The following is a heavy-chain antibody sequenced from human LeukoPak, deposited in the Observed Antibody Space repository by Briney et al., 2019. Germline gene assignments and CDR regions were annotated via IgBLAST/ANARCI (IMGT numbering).Heavy chain of an antibody. V-gene: IGHV3-23*01. J-gene: IGHJ4*02. CDR1: GFSFSRYG. D-gene: IGHD2-15*01. CDR2: MSSSDDGR. CDR3: AKAPVTSCRGAFCYPFDY. Sequence: GRSLRLSCAASGFSFSRYGMHWVRQAPGKGLEWVSAMSSSDDGRYYAASVRGRFTTSRDTSRSTLYLQMNSLRAEDAAVYYCAKAPVTSCRGAFCYPFDYWGQGTLVTVSS.